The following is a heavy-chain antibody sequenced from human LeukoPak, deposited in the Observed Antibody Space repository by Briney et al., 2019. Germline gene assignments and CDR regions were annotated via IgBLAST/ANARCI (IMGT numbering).Heavy chain of an antibody. D-gene: IGHD4-23*01. CDR3: ASPSLRWPDY. V-gene: IGHV3-21*04. CDR2: ISSSSTNI. CDR1: GFTFSTYS. J-gene: IGHJ4*02. Sequence: GGSLRLSCVASGFTFSTYSMNWVRQAPGKGLEWVSSISSSSTNIYYADSVKGRFTISRDNAKNSLYLQMNSLRAEDTAVYYCASPSLRWPDYWGQGTLVTVSS.